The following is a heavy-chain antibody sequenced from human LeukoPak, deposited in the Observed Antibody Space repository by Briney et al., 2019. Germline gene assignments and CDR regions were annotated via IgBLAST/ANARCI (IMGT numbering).Heavy chain of an antibody. V-gene: IGHV3-9*01. Sequence: GGSLRLSCSASGFTFDDYAMHWVRQAPGKGLEWVSGISWNSGSIGYADSVKGRFTISRDNAKNSLYLQMNSLRAEDTALYYCAKEKYYYDSSGYFPLPAKRPLIFDYWGQGTLVTVSS. CDR2: ISWNSGSI. D-gene: IGHD3-22*01. CDR3: AKEKYYYDSSGYFPLPAKRPLIFDY. J-gene: IGHJ4*02. CDR1: GFTFDDYA.